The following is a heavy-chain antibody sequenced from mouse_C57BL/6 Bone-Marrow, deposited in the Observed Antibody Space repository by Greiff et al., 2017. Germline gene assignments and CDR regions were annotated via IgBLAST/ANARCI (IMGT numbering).Heavy chain of an antibody. V-gene: IGHV1-61*01. J-gene: IGHJ3*01. Sequence: QVQLQQPGAELVRPGSSVKLSCKASGYTFTSYWMDWVKQRPGQGLEWIGNIYPSDSETHYNQKFKDKATLTVDKSSSTAYMQLSSLTSEDSAVYYCARVYGSLSWFAYWGQGTLVTVSA. CDR2: IYPSDSET. D-gene: IGHD1-1*01. CDR3: ARVYGSLSWFAY. CDR1: GYTFTSYW.